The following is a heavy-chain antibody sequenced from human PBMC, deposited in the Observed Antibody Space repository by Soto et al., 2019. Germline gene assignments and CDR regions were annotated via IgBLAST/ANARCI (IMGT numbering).Heavy chain of an antibody. CDR2: ISSSSSYI. Sequence: PGGSPRLSCAASGFTFSSYSMNWVRQAPGKGLEWVSSISSSSSYIYYADSVKGRFTISRDNAKNSLYLQMNSLRAEDTAVYYCARSLKDIVVVVAADAFDIWGQGTMVTVSS. D-gene: IGHD2-15*01. CDR3: ARSLKDIVVVVAADAFDI. J-gene: IGHJ3*02. CDR1: GFTFSSYS. V-gene: IGHV3-21*01.